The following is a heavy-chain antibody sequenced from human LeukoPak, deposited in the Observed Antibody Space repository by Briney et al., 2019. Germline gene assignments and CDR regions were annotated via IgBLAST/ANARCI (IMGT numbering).Heavy chain of an antibody. J-gene: IGHJ5*02. V-gene: IGHV4-34*01. D-gene: IGHD2-15*01. CDR1: GGSFSGYY. Sequence: SETLSLTCAVYGGSFSGYYWSWIRQPPGKGLEWIGEINHSGSTNYNPSLKSRVTISVDTSKNQFSLKLSSVTAADTAVYYCARDRVVVVNNWFDPWGQGTLVTVSS. CDR3: ARDRVVVVNNWFDP. CDR2: INHSGST.